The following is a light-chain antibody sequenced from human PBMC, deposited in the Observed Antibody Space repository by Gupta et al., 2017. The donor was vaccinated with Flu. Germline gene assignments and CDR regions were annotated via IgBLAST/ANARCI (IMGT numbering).Light chain of an antibody. J-gene: IGKJ4*01. CDR3: QERTNWLT. CDR1: QSLSSN. CDR2: RAS. V-gene: IGKV3-11*01. Sequence: LSPGERATLSCRSSQSLSSNLAWYQQKPGQTPRLLIYRASTRAAGIPARFSGTGSGTDFTLTISSLEPEDFAVYYCQERTNWLTFGGGTKVEI.